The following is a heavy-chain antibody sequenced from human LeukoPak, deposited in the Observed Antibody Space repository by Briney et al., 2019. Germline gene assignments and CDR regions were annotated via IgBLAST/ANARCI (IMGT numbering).Heavy chain of an antibody. CDR2: ISYDGSNK. CDR3: AKDRGYSSGLVGAIRYFDY. J-gene: IGHJ4*02. CDR1: GFTFSSYA. D-gene: IGHD6-19*01. Sequence: GGSLRLSCAASGFTFSSYAMHWVRQAPGKGLEWVAVISYDGSNKYYADSVKGRFTISRDNSKNTLYLQMNSLRAEDTAVYYCAKDRGYSSGLVGAIRYFDYWGQGTLVTVSS. V-gene: IGHV3-30*18.